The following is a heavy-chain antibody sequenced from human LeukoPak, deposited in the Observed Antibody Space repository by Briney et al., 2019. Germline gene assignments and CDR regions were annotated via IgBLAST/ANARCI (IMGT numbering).Heavy chain of an antibody. CDR2: INSDGSST. V-gene: IGHV3-74*01. CDR3: ARVNALDYDILTGYSWPDAFDI. Sequence: GGSLRLSCAASGFTFSSYWMHWVRQAPGKGLVWVSRINSDGSSTSYADSVKGRFTISRDNAKNTLYLQMNSLRAEDTAVYYCARVNALDYDILTGYSWPDAFDIWGQGTMVTVSS. CDR1: GFTFSSYW. D-gene: IGHD3-9*01. J-gene: IGHJ3*02.